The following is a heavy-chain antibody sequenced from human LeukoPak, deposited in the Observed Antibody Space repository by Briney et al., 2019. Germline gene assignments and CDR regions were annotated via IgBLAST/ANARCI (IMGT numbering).Heavy chain of an antibody. V-gene: IGHV3-23*01. CDR3: AKPARTDYADY. Sequence: GGSLRLSCAASGFTLSSYGMSWVRQAPGKGLEWVSAISGSGGSTYYADSVKGRFTISRDNSKYTVSLQMSSLRAEDTAVYYCAKPARTDYADYWGQGTLVTVSS. CDR1: GFTLSSYG. CDR2: ISGSGGST. J-gene: IGHJ4*02. D-gene: IGHD1-14*01.